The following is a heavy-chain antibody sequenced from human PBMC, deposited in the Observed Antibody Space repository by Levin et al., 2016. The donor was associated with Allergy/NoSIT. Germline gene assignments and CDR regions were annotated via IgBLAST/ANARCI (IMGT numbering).Heavy chain of an antibody. CDR3: ARGAARIQLWPLQPFDY. J-gene: IGHJ4*02. V-gene: IGHV4-34*01. D-gene: IGHD5-18*01. Sequence: SETLSLTCAVYGGSFSGYFWSWIRQPPGKGLEWIGEINHSGSTNYNPSLKSRVTISIDTSKNQFSLKLSSVTAADTAVYYCARGAARIQLWPLQPFDYWGQGTLVTVSS. CDR1: GGSFSGYF. CDR2: INHSGST.